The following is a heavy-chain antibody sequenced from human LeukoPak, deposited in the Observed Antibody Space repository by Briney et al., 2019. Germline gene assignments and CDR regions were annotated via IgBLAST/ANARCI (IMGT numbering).Heavy chain of an antibody. CDR2: IYYSGST. Sequence: SETPSLTCTVSGGSISSYYWSWIRQPPGKGLEWIGYIYYSGSTNYNPSLKSRVTISVDTSKNQFSLKLSSVTAADTAVYYCARSMFGRYYYYYYMDVWGKGTTVTVSS. V-gene: IGHV4-59*01. D-gene: IGHD3-10*02. CDR3: ARSMFGRYYYYYYMDV. CDR1: GGSISSYY. J-gene: IGHJ6*03.